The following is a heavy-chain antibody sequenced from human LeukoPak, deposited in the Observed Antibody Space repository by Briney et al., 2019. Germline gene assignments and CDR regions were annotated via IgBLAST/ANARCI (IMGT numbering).Heavy chain of an antibody. CDR2: FFYRGST. V-gene: IGHV4-39*07. J-gene: IGHJ6*03. D-gene: IGHD4-23*01. CDR1: GDSIISSSYY. CDR3: ARGTYGGNSYYYYYMDV. Sequence: PSETLSLTCTVSGDSIISSSYYWGWIRQPPGKGPEWIGSFFYRGSTFYNPSLQSRAIKSVDTSNNQFSRNLSSVTAADTAVYYCARGTYGGNSYYYYYMDVWGKGTTATISS.